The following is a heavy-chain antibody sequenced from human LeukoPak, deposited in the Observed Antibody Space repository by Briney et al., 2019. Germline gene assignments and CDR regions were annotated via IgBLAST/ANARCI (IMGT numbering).Heavy chain of an antibody. J-gene: IGHJ4*02. CDR2: ISPDGRTT. CDR3: ARKLTYGDPFY. CDR1: GFTFSSYW. V-gene: IGHV3-74*01. Sequence: GGSLRLSCAASGFTFSSYWMHWVRHAPGKGLVWVSRISPDGRTTNFADSVKGRFTISRDNAKNTLFLQMNNLRADDTAVYYCARKLTYGDPFYWGQGTLVTVSS. D-gene: IGHD4-17*01.